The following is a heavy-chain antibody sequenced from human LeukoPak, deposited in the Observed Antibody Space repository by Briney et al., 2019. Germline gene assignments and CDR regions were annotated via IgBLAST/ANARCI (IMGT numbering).Heavy chain of an antibody. CDR3: ARSLYSSGWYSDY. CDR2: ISSSGNTI. V-gene: IGHV3-11*04. J-gene: IGHJ4*02. Sequence: GGSLRLSCAASGFTFSDHYMIWIRQAPGKGLEWVSYISSSGNTIYYADSVKGRFTISRDNTKSSLYMQMNSLRAEDTAVYYCARSLYSSGWYSDYWGQGTLVTVSS. D-gene: IGHD6-19*01. CDR1: GFTFSDHY.